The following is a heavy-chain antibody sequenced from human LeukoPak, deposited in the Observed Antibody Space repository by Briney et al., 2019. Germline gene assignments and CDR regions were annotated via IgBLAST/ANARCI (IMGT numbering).Heavy chain of an antibody. V-gene: IGHV3-30*02. Sequence: GGSLRLSCAASGFTFSSYGMHRVRQAPGKGLEWVAFIRYDGSNKYYADSVKGRFTISRDNSKNTLYLQMNSLRAEDTAVYYCARALGYCSSTSCHGAFDIWGQGTMVTVSS. D-gene: IGHD2-2*01. CDR3: ARALGYCSSTSCHGAFDI. CDR2: IRYDGSNK. CDR1: GFTFSSYG. J-gene: IGHJ3*02.